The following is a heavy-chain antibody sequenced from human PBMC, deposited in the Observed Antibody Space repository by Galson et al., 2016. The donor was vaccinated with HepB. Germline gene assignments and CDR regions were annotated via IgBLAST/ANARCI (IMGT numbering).Heavy chain of an antibody. CDR1: GIRFNAYGG. CDR2: IWYNEMNK. Sequence: SLRLSCAASGIRFNAYGGTHWVRQAPGKGLEWVAVIWYNEMNKHYADSVKGWFTISKDDSKNTVYLEMNSLRDEDTAVYYCTRDGFGGTNDAFDIWGQGTFVAVSS. J-gene: IGHJ3*02. D-gene: IGHD3-10*01. CDR3: TRDGFGGTNDAFDI. V-gene: IGHV3-33*01.